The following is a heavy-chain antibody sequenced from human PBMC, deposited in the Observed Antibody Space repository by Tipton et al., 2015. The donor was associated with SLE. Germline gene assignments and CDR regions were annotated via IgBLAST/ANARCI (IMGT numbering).Heavy chain of an antibody. CDR3: TKDDPYGDNSPRYFVR. CDR1: GFTFSSYG. Sequence: SLRLSCAASGFTFSSYGMHWVRQAPGKGLEWVAVIWYDGSNKYYVDSVKGRFTIYRDNSKNTLYLQMNSLRAEDTAVYYCTKDDPYGDNSPRYFVRWGRVTLVAVSS. CDR2: IWYDGSNK. J-gene: IGHJ2*01. D-gene: IGHD4-17*01. V-gene: IGHV3-30*18.